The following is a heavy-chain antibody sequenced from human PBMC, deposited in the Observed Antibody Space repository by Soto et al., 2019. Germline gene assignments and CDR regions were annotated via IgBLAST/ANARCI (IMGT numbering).Heavy chain of an antibody. J-gene: IGHJ4*02. D-gene: IGHD1-1*01. CDR1: GFTFSSYW. CDR3: ARDTTTRYVDPRPADY. Sequence: GGSLRLSCAASGFTFSSYWMHWVRQAPGKGLVWVSRINSDGSSTSYADSVKDRFTISRDNAKNTLYLQMNSLRAEDTAVYYCARDTTTRYVDPRPADYWGQGTLVTVSS. V-gene: IGHV3-74*01. CDR2: INSDGSST.